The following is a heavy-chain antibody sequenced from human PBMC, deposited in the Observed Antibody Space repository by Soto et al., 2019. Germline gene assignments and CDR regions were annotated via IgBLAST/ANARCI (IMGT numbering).Heavy chain of an antibody. J-gene: IGHJ4*02. CDR1: GGSMSSHY. D-gene: IGHD3-16*01. CDR3: ARADPDASVGY. CDR2: ISCSGST. Sequence: PSETLSLTCTVSGGSMSSHYWTWLRRPPGKGLEWIGYISCSGSTYYNPSLKSRVTISADTSRNQFSLKLSSVIAADTAVYYCARADPDASVGYWGQGTLVTVSS. V-gene: IGHV4-59*11.